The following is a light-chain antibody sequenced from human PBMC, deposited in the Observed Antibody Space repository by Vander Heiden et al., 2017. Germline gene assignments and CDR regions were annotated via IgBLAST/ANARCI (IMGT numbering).Light chain of an antibody. Sequence: DIQMTQSPSTLSASVGDRVTITCRASQSISSWLAWYQQKPGKAPKLLIYKASTLESGVPSRFSGSGSGTEFTLTISSLQPDDFATYYCQHENSYSLTFGQGTKVEIK. CDR2: KAS. CDR3: QHENSYSLT. J-gene: IGKJ1*01. CDR1: QSISSW. V-gene: IGKV1-5*03.